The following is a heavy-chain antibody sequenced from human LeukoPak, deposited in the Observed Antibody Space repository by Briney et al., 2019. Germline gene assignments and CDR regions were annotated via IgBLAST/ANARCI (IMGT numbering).Heavy chain of an antibody. CDR2: IYYSGST. J-gene: IGHJ4*02. CDR1: GVSISDYY. CDR3: ARSSGRYYNYYFGC. Sequence: SETLSLTCTVSGVSISDYYWSCIRQPPGKGLDWIGNIYYSGSTNYNPSLKSRVTISVDTSKNQFSLKLASVTAADTAVYYCARSSGRYYNYYFGCWGQGSLVTVSS. D-gene: IGHD1-26*01. V-gene: IGHV4-59*01.